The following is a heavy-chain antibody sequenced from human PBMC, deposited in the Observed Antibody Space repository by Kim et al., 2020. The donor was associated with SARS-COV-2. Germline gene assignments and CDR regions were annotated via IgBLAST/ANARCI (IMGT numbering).Heavy chain of an antibody. J-gene: IGHJ4*02. CDR2: INANSGGT. CDR3: ATTVLTRGYSTGIDS. D-gene: IGHD6-25*01. Sequence: ASVKVSCKASGYTLTGYYIHWVRQAPGQGLEWMGRINANSGGTTYAQKSQGRVTMTRDTSISTANMELPRLSSDDTALYYCATTVLTRGYSTGIDSWGQG. CDR1: GYTLTGYY. V-gene: IGHV1-2*06.